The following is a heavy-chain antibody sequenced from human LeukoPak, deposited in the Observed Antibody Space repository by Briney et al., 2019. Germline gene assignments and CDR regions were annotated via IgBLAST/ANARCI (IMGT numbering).Heavy chain of an antibody. CDR2: ISHDGSNK. J-gene: IGHJ4*02. Sequence: PGGSLRLSCAISGFTFRSYGMHWVRQAPGKGLEWVAVISHDGSNKYYADSVKGRFTISRDNAKSTLYLQMNSLRAEDTAVYYCASPLEYSSSLIDYWGQGTLVTVSS. CDR1: GFTFRSYG. CDR3: ASPLEYSSSLIDY. V-gene: IGHV3-30*03. D-gene: IGHD6-13*01.